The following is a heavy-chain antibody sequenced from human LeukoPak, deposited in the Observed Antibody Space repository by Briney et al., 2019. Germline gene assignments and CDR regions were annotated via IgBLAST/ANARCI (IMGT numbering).Heavy chain of an antibody. CDR1: RLTFSGFE. V-gene: IGHV3-48*03. D-gene: IGHD5-24*01. Sequence: GGSLRLSCVGSRLTFSGFEMNWVRQAPGRGLEWVSYIKDDGSLKTYADSVKGRFTISRDNAKNSLYLQMNSLRVEDTAIYYCARRFRDWGQGTLVTVSS. CDR2: IKDDGSLK. CDR3: ARRFRD. J-gene: IGHJ4*02.